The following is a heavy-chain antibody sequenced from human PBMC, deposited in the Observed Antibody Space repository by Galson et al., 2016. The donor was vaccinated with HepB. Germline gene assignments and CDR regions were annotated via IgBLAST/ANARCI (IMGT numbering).Heavy chain of an antibody. V-gene: IGHV3-30*18. Sequence: SLRLSCAASGFTFNNYAMHWVRQAPGKGLEWVAFISYDGSYKFHADSVKGRFTISRDNSKHTLYLQMSSLSAEDTAVYYCAKDIPKLKCLYGMDVWGQGTTVTVSS. J-gene: IGHJ6*02. D-gene: IGHD2-2*01. CDR3: AKDIPKLKCLYGMDV. CDR2: ISYDGSYK. CDR1: GFTFNNYA.